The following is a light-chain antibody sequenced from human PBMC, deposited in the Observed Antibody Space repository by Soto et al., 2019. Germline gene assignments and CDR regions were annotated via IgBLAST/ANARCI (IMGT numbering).Light chain of an antibody. CDR2: DAS. CDR1: QGISSY. CDR3: QQYNSYST. V-gene: IGKV1-13*02. J-gene: IGKJ1*01. Sequence: AIQFTQSPSSLSASVGDRVTITCRASQGISSYLGWYQQKPGKAPKLLIYDASSLESGVPSRFSGSGSGTEFTLTISSLQPDDFATYYCQQYNSYSTFGQGTKVDIK.